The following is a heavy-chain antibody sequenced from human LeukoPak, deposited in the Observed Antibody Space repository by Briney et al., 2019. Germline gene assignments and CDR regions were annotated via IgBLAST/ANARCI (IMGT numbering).Heavy chain of an antibody. CDR2: FDPEDGEA. D-gene: IGHD3-10*01. V-gene: IGHV1-24*01. CDR1: GYTLTKLP. Sequence: RRASVKVSCMVSGYTLTKLPIHWVRQAPGRGLEWRGSFDPEDGEAIYARSFRGRVTMTEDTSTDTAYMELSSLKSVDTAVYYCATSNYFGSGSVYYFEYWGQGTLVTVSS. CDR3: ATSNYFGSGSVYYFEY. J-gene: IGHJ4*02.